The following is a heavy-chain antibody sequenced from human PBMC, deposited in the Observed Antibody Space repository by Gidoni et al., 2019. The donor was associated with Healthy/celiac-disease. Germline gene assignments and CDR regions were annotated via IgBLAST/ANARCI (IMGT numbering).Heavy chain of an antibody. CDR1: GGSFSGYY. J-gene: IGHJ4*02. CDR2: INHSGST. D-gene: IGHD6-19*01. CDR3: ARGKPRASPIIAVAGTGGFDY. Sequence: QVQLQQWGAGLLKPSETLSLTCAVYGGSFSGYYWSWIRQPPGKGLEWIGEINHSGSTNYNPSLKSRVTISGDTSKNQFSLKLSSVTAADTAVYYCARGKPRASPIIAVAGTGGFDYWGQGTLVTVSS. V-gene: IGHV4-34*01.